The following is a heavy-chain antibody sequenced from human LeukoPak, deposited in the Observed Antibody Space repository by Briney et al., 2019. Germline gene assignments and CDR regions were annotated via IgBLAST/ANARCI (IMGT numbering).Heavy chain of an antibody. CDR1: GGSFSGYY. J-gene: IGHJ4*02. CDR3: ARVDGGDSSGYPHFDY. V-gene: IGHV4-34*01. D-gene: IGHD3-22*01. CDR2: INHSGST. Sequence: SETLSLTCAVYGGSFSGYYWSWIRQPPGKGLEWIGEINHSGSTNYNPSLKSRVTISVDTSKNQFSLKLSSVTAADTAVYYCARVDGGDSSGYPHFDYWGQGTLVTVSS.